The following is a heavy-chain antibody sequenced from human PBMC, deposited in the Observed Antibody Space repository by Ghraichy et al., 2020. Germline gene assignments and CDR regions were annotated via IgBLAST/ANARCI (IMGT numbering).Heavy chain of an antibody. CDR2: IYSGGRT. V-gene: IGHV3-53*01. CDR3: ARDLGSSWSYCFDH. Sequence: GGSLRLSCAASGFTVSSNYMSWVRQAPGKGLEWVSVIYSGGRTYYTDSVKGRFTISRDNSKNTLYLQMNSLRAEDTAVYYCARDLGSSWSYCFDHWGQGTLVTVSS. CDR1: GFTVSSNY. D-gene: IGHD6-13*01. J-gene: IGHJ4*02.